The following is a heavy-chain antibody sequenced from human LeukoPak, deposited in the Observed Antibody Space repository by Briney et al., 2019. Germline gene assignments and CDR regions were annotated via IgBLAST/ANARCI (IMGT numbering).Heavy chain of an antibody. Sequence: SVKVSCKASGLTFTSSAMQWVRQARGQRLEWIGWIVVGSGNTNYAQKFQERVTITRDMSTSTAYMELSSLRSEDTAVYYCAAFTYYYGSGSYYNSSFDYWGQGTLVTVSS. D-gene: IGHD3-10*01. CDR1: GLTFTSSA. V-gene: IGHV1-58*02. CDR2: IVVGSGNT. J-gene: IGHJ4*02. CDR3: AAFTYYYGSGSYYNSSFDY.